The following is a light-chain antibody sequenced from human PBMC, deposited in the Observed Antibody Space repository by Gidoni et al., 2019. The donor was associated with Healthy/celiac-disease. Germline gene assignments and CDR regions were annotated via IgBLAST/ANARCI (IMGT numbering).Light chain of an antibody. V-gene: IGKV3-11*01. CDR1: QGVSSY. CDR2: DAS. J-gene: IGKJ3*01. CDR3: QQRSNWPPGFT. Sequence: EIVLTQSPATLSLSPGERDTLSCRASQGVSSYLAWYQQKPGQAPRLLIYDASNRATGIPARFSGSGSGTDFSLTLSSLEPEDFAVYYCQQRSNWPPGFTFGPGTKVDIK.